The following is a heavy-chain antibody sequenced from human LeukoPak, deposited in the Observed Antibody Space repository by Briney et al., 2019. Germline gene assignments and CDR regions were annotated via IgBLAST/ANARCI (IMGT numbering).Heavy chain of an antibody. V-gene: IGHV3-23*01. CDR3: AKAPNSGGNCYDASDV. J-gene: IGHJ3*01. D-gene: IGHD2-15*01. CDR1: GFTVSSYS. CDR2: ISGSGGST. Sequence: PGGSLRLSCAASGFTVSSYSMSWVRQAPGKGLEWVSGISGSGGSTYYADSVKGRFTISRDNSKITLYLQMDSLRAEDTAMYYCAKAPNSGGNCYDASDVWGQGTMVTVSS.